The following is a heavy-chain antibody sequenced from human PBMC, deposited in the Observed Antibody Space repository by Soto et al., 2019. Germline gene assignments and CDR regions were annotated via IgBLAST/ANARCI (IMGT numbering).Heavy chain of an antibody. CDR1: GGTFTSYV. CDR2: IIPMFGTP. CDR3: AVNAGTAVAYHFEP. V-gene: IGHV1-69*01. Sequence: QVQLVQSGAEVKKPGSSVKVSCKASGGTFTSYVISWVRQAPGQGPEWMGGIIPMFGTPDYAQRFQGRVTITADESTNTAYMEVNSLRSEDTAFYYCAVNAGTAVAYHFEPWGQGTVVTVST. J-gene: IGHJ5*02. D-gene: IGHD6-13*01.